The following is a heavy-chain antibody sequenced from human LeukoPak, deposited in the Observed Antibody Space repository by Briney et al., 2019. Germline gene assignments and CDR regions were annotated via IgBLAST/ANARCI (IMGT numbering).Heavy chain of an antibody. CDR2: MSPNSGDT. D-gene: IGHD3-16*01. Sequence: GASVKVSCKASGYTFTSYVINWVRQATGQGLEWMGWMSPNSGDTGYAQKFQGRVTMTRNTSISTAYLGLSSLRSEDTAMYYCARGDFISSRDYLFFFDYWGQGSLVTVSS. CDR1: GYTFTSYV. J-gene: IGHJ4*01. CDR3: ARGDFISSRDYLFFFDY. V-gene: IGHV1-8*01.